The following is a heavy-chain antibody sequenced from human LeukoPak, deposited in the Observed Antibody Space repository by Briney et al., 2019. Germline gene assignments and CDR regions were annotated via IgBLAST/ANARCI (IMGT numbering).Heavy chain of an antibody. CDR3: ARDHPAYCGGDCLYYFDH. V-gene: IGHV1-18*01. Sequence: GASVKVSCKASGYTFTSYGISWVRQAPGQGLEWMGWISAYNGNTNYAQKLQGRVTMTTDTSTSTAYMGLRSLRSDDTAVYYCARDHPAYCGGDCLYYFDHWGQGTLVTVSS. D-gene: IGHD2-21*02. J-gene: IGHJ4*02. CDR2: ISAYNGNT. CDR1: GYTFTSYG.